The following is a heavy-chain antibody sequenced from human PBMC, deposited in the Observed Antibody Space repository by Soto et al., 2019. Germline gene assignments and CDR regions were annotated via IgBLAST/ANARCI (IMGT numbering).Heavy chain of an antibody. CDR2: ISWNSGSI. CDR1: GFXFDDYA. J-gene: IGHJ6*04. D-gene: IGHD2-2*02. V-gene: IGHV3-9*01. CDR3: AKDIVVVPAAILDV. Sequence: GGSLRLSCAASGFXFDDYAMHWVRQAPGKGLEWVSGISWNSGSIGYADSVKGRFTISRDNAKNSLYLQMNSLRAEDTALYYCAKDIVVVPAAILDVWGKGTTVTVSS.